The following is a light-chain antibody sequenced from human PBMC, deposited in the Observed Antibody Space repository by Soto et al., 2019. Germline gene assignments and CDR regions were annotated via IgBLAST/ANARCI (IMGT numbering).Light chain of an antibody. J-gene: IGLJ1*01. CDR3: CSYAGTYV. CDR2: EGT. V-gene: IGLV2-23*01. Sequence: QSVLTQPASMSGSPGQSITISCTGTSSDIGIYNVVSWYQQHPGKAPKLLIYEGTQRPSGISYRFSASKSGNTASLTISGLQTEDEADYHCCSYAGTYVFGSGTKVTV. CDR1: SSDIGIYNV.